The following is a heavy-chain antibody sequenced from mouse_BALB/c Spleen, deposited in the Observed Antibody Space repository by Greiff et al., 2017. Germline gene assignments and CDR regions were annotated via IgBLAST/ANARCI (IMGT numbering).Heavy chain of an antibody. J-gene: IGHJ4*01. CDR2: ISSGSSTI. V-gene: IGHV5-17*02. Sequence: EVQLQQSGGGLVQPGGSRKLSCAASGFTFSSFGMHWVRQAPEKGLEWVAYISSGSSTIYYADTVKGRFTISRDNPKNTLFLQMTSLRSEDTVMYYCAGITTATWAMDYWGQGTSVTVSS. CDR3: AGITTATWAMDY. CDR1: GFTFSSFG. D-gene: IGHD1-2*01.